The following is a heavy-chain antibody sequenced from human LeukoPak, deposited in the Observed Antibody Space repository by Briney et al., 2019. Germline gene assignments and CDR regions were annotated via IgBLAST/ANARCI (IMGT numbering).Heavy chain of an antibody. Sequence: GGSLRLSCAASGFTFTTYWMSWVRQLPGKGLEWVANINQDGTEKYYVDSVKGRFTISRDNAKNSLYLQVNSLRAEDTALYYCARDTVATIEDYWGQGTLVTVSS. V-gene: IGHV3-7*03. D-gene: IGHD5-12*01. CDR2: INQDGTEK. CDR3: ARDTVATIEDY. J-gene: IGHJ4*02. CDR1: GFTFTTYW.